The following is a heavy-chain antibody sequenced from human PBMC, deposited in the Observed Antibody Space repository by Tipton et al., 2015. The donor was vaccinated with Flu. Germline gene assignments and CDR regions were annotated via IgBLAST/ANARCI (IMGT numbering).Heavy chain of an antibody. D-gene: IGHD1-26*01. CDR3: AREGVMKGQGGIFDY. Sequence: LRLSCTVSGGSISSYYWSGIRQPAGKGLEWIGRIYTSGSTNYNPSLKSRVTMSVDTSKNQFSLKLSSVTVADTAVYYCAREGVMKGQGGIFDYWGQGTLVTVSS. CDR2: IYTSGST. CDR1: GGSISSYY. V-gene: IGHV4-4*07. J-gene: IGHJ4*02.